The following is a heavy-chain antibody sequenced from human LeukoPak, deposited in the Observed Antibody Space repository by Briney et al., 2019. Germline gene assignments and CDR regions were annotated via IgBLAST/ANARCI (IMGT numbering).Heavy chain of an antibody. CDR2: SNDSGGT. V-gene: IGHV4-34*01. J-gene: IGHJ3*02. CDR1: GGTFSGYY. CDR3: ASGSEVRGNRAFDI. D-gene: IGHD3-16*01. Sequence: SETLSLTCAVYGGTFSGYYWSWLRQPPGKRLEWVGESNDSGGTNYNPSLKSRVTISADKSKNQVSLKLTSVTAADTAVYYCASGSEVRGNRAFDIWGQGTMVTVSS.